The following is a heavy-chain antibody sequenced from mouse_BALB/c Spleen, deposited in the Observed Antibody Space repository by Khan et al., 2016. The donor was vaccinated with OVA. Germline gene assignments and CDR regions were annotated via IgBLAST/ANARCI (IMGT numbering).Heavy chain of an antibody. CDR2: INTYTGEP. D-gene: IGHD2-10*01. J-gene: IGHJ4*01. CDR1: GYTFTNYG. V-gene: IGHV9-3-1*01. Sequence: QIQLVQSGPELKKPGETVKISCKASGYTFTNYGMNWVKKSPGKALKWMGWINTYTGEPTYADDFKGRFAFSLETSATTAYLQLTNLKNEATAPYCCARPPYFSYTLDYWGQGTSVTVSS. CDR3: ARPPYFSYTLDY.